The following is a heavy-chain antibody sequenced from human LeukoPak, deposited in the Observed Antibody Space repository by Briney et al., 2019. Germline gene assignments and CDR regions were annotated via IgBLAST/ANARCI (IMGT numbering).Heavy chain of an antibody. D-gene: IGHD2-15*01. Sequence: SETLSLTCTVSGDSISSYYWSWIRQPPGKGLEWIGCFYNSGSTNYNPSLKSRVTISVDTSKNQFSLKLSSVTAADTAVYYCARVRVVAATVGAFDIWGQGTMVTVSS. CDR2: FYNSGST. CDR3: ARVRVVAATVGAFDI. CDR1: GDSISSYY. V-gene: IGHV4-59*01. J-gene: IGHJ3*02.